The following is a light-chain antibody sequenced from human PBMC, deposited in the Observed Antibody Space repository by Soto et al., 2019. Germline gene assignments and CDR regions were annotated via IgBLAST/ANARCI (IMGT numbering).Light chain of an antibody. CDR1: NSDVGDYRS. CDR3: SSYTSTSTQV. CDR2: DVS. J-gene: IGLJ1*01. V-gene: IGLV2-14*03. Sequence: QSLLTQPASVSGSPGQSITISCTGTNSDVGDYRSVSWYQQHPGKAPKLVIYDVSNRPSGVSYRFSGSKSGNTASLTISGLQAEDEADYYCSSYTSTSTQVFGTGTKVT.